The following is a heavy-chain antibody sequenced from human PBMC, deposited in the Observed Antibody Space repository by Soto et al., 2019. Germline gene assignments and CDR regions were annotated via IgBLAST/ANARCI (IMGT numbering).Heavy chain of an antibody. CDR1: GFTFSSFA. CDR3: TKPSSGWADSFDY. CDR2: ISGGGGNT. V-gene: IGHV3-23*01. J-gene: IGHJ4*02. D-gene: IGHD6-19*01. Sequence: EVQLLESGGGLVQPGGSLRLSCAASGFTFSSFAMSWVRQAPGKGLEWVSAISGGGGNTYYADSVKGRFTISRDNSKHTLYLQMNSLRAEDTAVYYCTKPSSGWADSFDYWGQGTLVTVSS.